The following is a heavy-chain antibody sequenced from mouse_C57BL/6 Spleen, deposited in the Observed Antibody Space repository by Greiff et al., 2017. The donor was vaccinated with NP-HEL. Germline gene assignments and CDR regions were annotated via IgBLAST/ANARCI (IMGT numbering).Heavy chain of an antibody. CDR3: ARGGIYYGSSYLYFDV. D-gene: IGHD1-1*01. CDR1: GYAFSSYW. V-gene: IGHV1-80*01. CDR2: IYPGDGDT. J-gene: IGHJ1*03. Sequence: QVQLQQSGAELVKPGASVKISCKASGYAFSSYWMNWVKQRPGKGLEWIGQIYPGDGDTNYNGKFKGKATLTADKASSTAYMQLSSLTSEDSAVYYCARGGIYYGSSYLYFDVWGTGTTVTVAS.